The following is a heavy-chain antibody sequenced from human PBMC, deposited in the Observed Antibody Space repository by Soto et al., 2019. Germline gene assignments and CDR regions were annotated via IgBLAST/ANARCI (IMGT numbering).Heavy chain of an antibody. CDR2: IYPSDSDT. D-gene: IGHD5-12*01. J-gene: IGHJ5*02. CDR3: ARGGNSALNWFGP. V-gene: IGHV5-51*01. CDR1: GYTFTSYD. Sequence: KVSCKASGYTFTSYDIGWVCQMPGKGLEWMGIIYPSDSDTRYSPSLQGQVTISVDKSISTAYLQWSSLKASDTAMYYCARGGNSALNWFGPWGQGTLVPVSS.